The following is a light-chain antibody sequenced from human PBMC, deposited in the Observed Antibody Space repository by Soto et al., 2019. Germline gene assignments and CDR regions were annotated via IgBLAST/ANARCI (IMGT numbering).Light chain of an antibody. CDR1: ENIDNY. V-gene: IGKV1-39*01. Sequence: DIQMTQSPSSLSASLGDRVTITCRASENIDNYLNWYQHKQGEAPKLLIYASSTLQSGVPSRFSGSGSGTEFTLTISSLQAEDFATYFCQESYTTYAVTFGGGTKVDIK. CDR3: QESYTTYAVT. J-gene: IGKJ4*01. CDR2: ASS.